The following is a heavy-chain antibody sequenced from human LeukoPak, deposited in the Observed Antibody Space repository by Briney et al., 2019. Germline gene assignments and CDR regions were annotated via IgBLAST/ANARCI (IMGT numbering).Heavy chain of an antibody. CDR1: GGSFSGYY. Sequence: SETLSLTCAVYGGSFSGYYWSWIRQPPGKGLEWIGEINHSGSTNYNPSLKSRVTISVDTSKNQFSLKLSSVTAADTAVYYCARDMSYYDTVAFDIWGQGTMVTVSS. CDR3: ARDMSYYDTVAFDI. CDR2: INHSGST. V-gene: IGHV4-34*01. J-gene: IGHJ3*02. D-gene: IGHD3-22*01.